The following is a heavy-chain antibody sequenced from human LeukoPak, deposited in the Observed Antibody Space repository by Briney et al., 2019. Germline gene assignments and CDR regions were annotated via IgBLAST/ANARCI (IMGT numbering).Heavy chain of an antibody. CDR1: GYSFTAHF. CDR3: ARDVGGAIPWSDP. CDR2: INPYSGAT. Sequence: ASVKVSCQTSGYSFTAHFIHWVRLAPGQGPLWMGWINPYSGATDYEERFRARVTLTSDTSINTVYMELNALTSDDTAVYYCARDVGGAIPWSDPWGQGTLVTVSS. D-gene: IGHD2-2*01. J-gene: IGHJ5*02. V-gene: IGHV1-2*02.